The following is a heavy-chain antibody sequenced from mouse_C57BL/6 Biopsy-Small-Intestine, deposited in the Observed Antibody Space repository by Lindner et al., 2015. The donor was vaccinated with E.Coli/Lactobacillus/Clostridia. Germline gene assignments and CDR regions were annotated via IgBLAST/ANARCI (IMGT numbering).Heavy chain of an antibody. J-gene: IGHJ1*01. D-gene: IGHD6-2*01. CDR1: GYTFTSYY. Sequence: SVKVSCKASGYTFTSYYMHWVRQAPGQGLEWMGRIDPSGGSTSYTQKFHGRVTITADTSTNTAYMEFNNLRSDDTAVYYCAISVAARPSSMDVWGQGTTVTVSS. CDR3: AISVAARPSSMDV. V-gene: IGHV1-74*01. CDR2: IDPSGGST.